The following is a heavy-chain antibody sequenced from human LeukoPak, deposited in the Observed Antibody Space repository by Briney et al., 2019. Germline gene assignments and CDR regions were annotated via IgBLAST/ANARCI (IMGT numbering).Heavy chain of an antibody. J-gene: IGHJ6*02. Sequence: GGSQRLSCEASGFTFSSYWIHWVRQAPGKGLVWVSRFSDDVGRTVYADSVKGRFTISKDNAKNTLYLQMNSLRAEDTAVYYCARDYFYGLDVWGQGTTVTVSS. V-gene: IGHV3-74*01. CDR2: FSDDVGRT. CDR3: ARDYFYGLDV. CDR1: GFTFSSYW.